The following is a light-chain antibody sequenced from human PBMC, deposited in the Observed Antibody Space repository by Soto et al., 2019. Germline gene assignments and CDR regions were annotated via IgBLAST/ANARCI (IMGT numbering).Light chain of an antibody. V-gene: IGKV3-15*01. Sequence: EIMMTQSPATLSVSPGERITLSCRASQSVSNNLAWYQQTPGQAPRLLFYYASTRATGIPPRCSGSGSGTEVTLTISSLQAEEFALEYCQQQNDWPPITFGQGTRLEIK. CDR2: YAS. J-gene: IGKJ5*01. CDR1: QSVSNN. CDR3: QQQNDWPPIT.